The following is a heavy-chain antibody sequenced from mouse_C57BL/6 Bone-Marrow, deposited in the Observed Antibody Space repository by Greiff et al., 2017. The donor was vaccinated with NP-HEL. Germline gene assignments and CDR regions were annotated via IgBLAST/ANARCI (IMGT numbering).Heavy chain of an antibody. CDR2: INPSNGAT. J-gene: IGHJ2*01. Sequence: QVQLKQSGTELVKPGASVKLSCKTSGYTFTGYWMYWVKQRPGQGLDWIGNINPSNGATNYNEKFKSKATLTVDKSSSTAYMQLSSLTSEDSAVYYCARDSGYAFDYWGQGTTLTVSS. CDR3: ARDSGYAFDY. D-gene: IGHD3-2*02. V-gene: IGHV1-53*01. CDR1: GYTFTGYW.